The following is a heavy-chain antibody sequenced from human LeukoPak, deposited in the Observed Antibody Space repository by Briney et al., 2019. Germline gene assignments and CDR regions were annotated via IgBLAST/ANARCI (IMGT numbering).Heavy chain of an antibody. J-gene: IGHJ3*01. Sequence: GGSLRLSCAASGFTFSDYYITWVRQAPGKGLEWVSDISGGGSTTYYADSVKGRFTISRDNAKNSLSLQMNSLRAEDTAMYYCARSGSHAFDLWGQGTKVTVSS. CDR2: ISGGGSTT. CDR1: GFTFSDYY. V-gene: IGHV3-11*01. CDR3: ARSGSHAFDL. D-gene: IGHD6-25*01.